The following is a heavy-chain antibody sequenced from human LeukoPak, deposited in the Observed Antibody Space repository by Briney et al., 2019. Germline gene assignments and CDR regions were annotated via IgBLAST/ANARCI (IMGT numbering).Heavy chain of an antibody. CDR2: IRYDGGDN. J-gene: IGHJ4*02. CDR1: GFTFSSYG. Sequence: GGSLRLSCAASGFTFSSYGMHWVRQAPGKGLEWVAFIRYDGGDNYYADSVRGRFTISRDNSKNTLFLQMNSLRAEDTAVYYCAKDPVRKPVVVPAALGDYWGQGALVTVSS. V-gene: IGHV3-30*02. CDR3: AKDPVRKPVVVPAALGDY. D-gene: IGHD2-2*01.